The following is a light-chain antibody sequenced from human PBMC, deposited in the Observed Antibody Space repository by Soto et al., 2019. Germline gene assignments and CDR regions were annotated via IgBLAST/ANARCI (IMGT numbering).Light chain of an antibody. CDR2: WAS. CDR1: QSVLSSSNNKNF. J-gene: IGKJ4*01. Sequence: DFVMTQSPDSLAVSLGERATINCKSSQSVLSSSNNKNFLAWFQQRPGQPPKLLIYWASTRESGVPDRFSGSGSGTDFTLTIRSLQAEDVAVSYCQQYYAAPLAFGGGTKVEIK. V-gene: IGKV4-1*01. CDR3: QQYYAAPLA.